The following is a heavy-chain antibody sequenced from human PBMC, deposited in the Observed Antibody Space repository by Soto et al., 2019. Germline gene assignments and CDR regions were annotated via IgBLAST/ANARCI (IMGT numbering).Heavy chain of an antibody. CDR3: ARRVAAAGIVVFDY. CDR1: GGYISSDD. CDR2: VYYTGST. V-gene: IGHV4-59*01. J-gene: IGHJ4*02. Sequence: SETLCLTCTVSGGYISSDDWSWIRQPPGKGLEWIGYVYYTGSTSYNPSLTSRVTISIDTSKNQFSLKLSSVTAADTAVYYCARRVAAAGIVVFDYWGQGTLVTVSS. D-gene: IGHD6-13*01.